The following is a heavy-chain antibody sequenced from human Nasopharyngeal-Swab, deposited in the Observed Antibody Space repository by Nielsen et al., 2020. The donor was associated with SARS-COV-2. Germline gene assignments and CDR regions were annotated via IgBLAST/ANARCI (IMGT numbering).Heavy chain of an antibody. V-gene: IGHV6-1*01. D-gene: IGHD4-17*01. Sequence: SRAISGDSVPSSSAAWNWIRQSPSRGLEWLGRTYYRSKWYNDYAVSVKSRITINPDTSKNQFSLHLNSVTPEDTAVYYCARARGAYGDYYYYYYTDVWGKGTTVTV. CDR2: TYYRSKWYN. CDR1: GDSVPSSSAA. J-gene: IGHJ6*03. CDR3: ARARGAYGDYYYYYYTDV.